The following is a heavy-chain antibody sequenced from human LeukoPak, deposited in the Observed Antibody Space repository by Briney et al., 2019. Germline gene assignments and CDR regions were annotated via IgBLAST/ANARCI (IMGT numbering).Heavy chain of an antibody. CDR1: GGSISSSSYY. D-gene: IGHD3-10*01. J-gene: IGHJ4*02. CDR3: ARGITMVRGVINGYWSDY. CDR2: IYYSGST. Sequence: SETLSLTCTVSGGSISSSSYYWGWIRQPPGTGLEWIGSIYYSGSTYYNPSLKSRVTISVDTSKNQFSLKLSSVTAADTAVYYCARGITMVRGVINGYWSDYWGQGTLVTVSS. V-gene: IGHV4-39*07.